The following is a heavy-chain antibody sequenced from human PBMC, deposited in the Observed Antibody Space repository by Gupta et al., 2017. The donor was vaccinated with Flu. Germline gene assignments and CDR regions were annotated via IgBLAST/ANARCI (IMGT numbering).Heavy chain of an antibody. CDR3: TKAWSGWYDHDDSDI. Sequence: YAMSWVREAAGKGVEGVSSSRGSDGSSYYAEAGKGRFSSSRDNSKNTLFLKMKSLRADDKAVYVWTKAWSGWYDHDDSDIWGQGTMVTVSS. V-gene: IGHV3-23*01. CDR2: SRGSDGSS. J-gene: IGHJ3*02. D-gene: IGHD6-19*01. CDR1: YA.